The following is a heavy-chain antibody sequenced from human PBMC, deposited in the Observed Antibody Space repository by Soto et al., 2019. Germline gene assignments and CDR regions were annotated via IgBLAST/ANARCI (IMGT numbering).Heavy chain of an antibody. CDR1: GFTFSSYG. V-gene: IGHV3-30*18. D-gene: IGHD2-15*01. Sequence: QVQLVESGGGVVQPGRSLRLSCAASGFTFSSYGMHWVRQAPGKGLEWVAVISYDGSNKYYADSVKGRFTISRDNSKNTLYLQMNFLRAEDTAVYYCAKDGGYCSGGSCYGLGYWGQGTLVTVSS. CDR3: AKDGGYCSGGSCYGLGY. J-gene: IGHJ4*02. CDR2: ISYDGSNK.